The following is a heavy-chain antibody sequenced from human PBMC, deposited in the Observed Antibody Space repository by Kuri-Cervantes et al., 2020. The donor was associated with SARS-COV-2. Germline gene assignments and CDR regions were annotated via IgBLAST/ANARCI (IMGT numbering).Heavy chain of an antibody. CDR3: VRHDY. CDR2: IYYDGRT. Sequence: SETLSLTCTVSGGSISSGGYYWGWIRQPPGKGLEFIGTIYYDGRTYYNTSLKSRVTISVDTSKNQFSLKLSSVTAADTAVYYCVRHDYWGQGTLVTVSS. V-gene: IGHV4-39*01. CDR1: GGSISSGGYY. J-gene: IGHJ4*02.